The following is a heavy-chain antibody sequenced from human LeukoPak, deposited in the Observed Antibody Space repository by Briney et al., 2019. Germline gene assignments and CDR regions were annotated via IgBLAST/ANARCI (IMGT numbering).Heavy chain of an antibody. J-gene: IGHJ3*02. CDR2: IWYDGSKK. CDR3: ARGDYYYDSSGYDAFDI. Sequence: GGSLRLSCAASGFTFSSYGMHWVRQAPGKGLEWVAVIWYDGSKKYYADSVRGRFTISRDSSNNTLYLQMNRLRAEDTAVYYCARGDYYYDSSGYDAFDIWGQGTMVTVSS. D-gene: IGHD3-22*01. V-gene: IGHV3-33*08. CDR1: GFTFSSYG.